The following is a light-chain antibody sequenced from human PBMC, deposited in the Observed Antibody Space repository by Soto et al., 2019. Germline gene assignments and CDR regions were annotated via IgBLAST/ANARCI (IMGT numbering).Light chain of an antibody. Sequence: DIQLTQSPSFLSASVGDRVTITCRASQGISSYLAWYQQKPGKAPKLLIYAASTLQSGVPSRFSGSGSGTDFTLTISSLQPEDFATYYCPQFNSYPRTFGQGTKLEIK. CDR3: PQFNSYPRT. CDR2: AAS. J-gene: IGKJ2*01. V-gene: IGKV1-9*01. CDR1: QGISSY.